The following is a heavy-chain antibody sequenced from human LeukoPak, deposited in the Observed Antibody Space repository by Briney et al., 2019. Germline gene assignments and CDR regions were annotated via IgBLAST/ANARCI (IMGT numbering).Heavy chain of an antibody. J-gene: IGHJ6*04. D-gene: IGHD1-26*01. V-gene: IGHV4-59*01. CDR1: GGSISSYY. CDR3: ARANGSYGMDV. Sequence: SETLSLTCTVSGGSISSYYRSWIRQPPGKGLEWIGYIYYSGSTNYNPSFKSRVTISVDTSKEQFSLKLSSVTAADTAVYYCARANGSYGMDVWGKGTTVTVSS. CDR2: IYYSGST.